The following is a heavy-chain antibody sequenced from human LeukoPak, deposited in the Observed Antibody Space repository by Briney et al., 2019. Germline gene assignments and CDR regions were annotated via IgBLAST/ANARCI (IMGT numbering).Heavy chain of an antibody. CDR3: AREIPADYGMDV. CDR1: GYTFTGYY. Sequence: GASVKVSCKASGYTFTGYYMHWVRQAPGQGLEWMGWINPNNGGTNYAQKFQGRVTMTRDTSISTTYMELSRLRSGDTAVYYCAREIPADYGMDVWGQGTTVIVSS. CDR2: INPNNGGT. D-gene: IGHD2-2*01. V-gene: IGHV1-2*02. J-gene: IGHJ6*02.